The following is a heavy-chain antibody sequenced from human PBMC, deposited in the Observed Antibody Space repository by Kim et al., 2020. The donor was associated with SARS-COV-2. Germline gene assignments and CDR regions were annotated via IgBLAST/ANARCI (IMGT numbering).Heavy chain of an antibody. CDR1: GYSISSGYY. CDR2: IYHSGST. CDR3: AGGVVVPAASRPLFDY. V-gene: IGHV4-38-2*02. J-gene: IGHJ4*02. Sequence: SETLSLTCTVSGYSISSGYYWGWIRQPPGKGLEWIGSIYHSGSTYYNPSLKSRVTISVDTSKNQFSLKLSSVTAADTAVYYCAGGVVVPAASRPLFDYWGQGTLVTVSS. D-gene: IGHD2-2*01.